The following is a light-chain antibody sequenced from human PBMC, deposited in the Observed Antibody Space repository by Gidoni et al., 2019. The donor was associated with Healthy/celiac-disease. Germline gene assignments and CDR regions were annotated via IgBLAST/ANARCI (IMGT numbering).Light chain of an antibody. V-gene: IGKV1-39*01. Sequence: DIQMTQSPSSLSASVRDRVTITCLASQSINSYLNWDPPKPGKAPQLLIYASSSLQSGVPSRFSCSGSWTDFPFPLRSPPPEAFATFYCQQSYSTPLTFGPGTKVDIK. CDR1: QSINSY. CDR2: ASS. CDR3: QQSYSTPLT. J-gene: IGKJ3*01.